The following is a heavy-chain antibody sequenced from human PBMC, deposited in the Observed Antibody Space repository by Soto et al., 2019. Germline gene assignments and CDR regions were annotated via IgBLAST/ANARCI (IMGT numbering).Heavy chain of an antibody. Sequence: GASVKVSCKASGCTFSSYAFNWVRQAPGQGLEWMGGIIPIFGTANYAQKFQGRVTITADESTSTAYMELSSLRSEDTAVYYCARPVEMATISRSYLFYWGQGTLVTVSS. J-gene: IGHJ4*02. D-gene: IGHD5-12*01. CDR1: GCTFSSYA. CDR3: ARPVEMATISRSYLFY. CDR2: IIPIFGTA. V-gene: IGHV1-69*13.